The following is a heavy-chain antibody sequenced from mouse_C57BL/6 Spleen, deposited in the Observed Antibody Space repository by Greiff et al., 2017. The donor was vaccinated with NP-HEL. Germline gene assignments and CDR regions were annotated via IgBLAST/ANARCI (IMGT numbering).Heavy chain of an antibody. D-gene: IGHD2-4*01. CDR1: GYTFTDYN. CDR3: ARGLRRGYYAMDY. V-gene: IGHV1-18*01. Sequence: EVKLVESGPELVKPGASVKIPCKASGYTFTDYNMDWVKQSHGKSLEWIGDINPNNGGTIYNQKFKGKATLTVDKSSSTAYMELRSLTSEDTAVYYCARGLRRGYYAMDYWGQGTSVTVSS. J-gene: IGHJ4*01. CDR2: INPNNGGT.